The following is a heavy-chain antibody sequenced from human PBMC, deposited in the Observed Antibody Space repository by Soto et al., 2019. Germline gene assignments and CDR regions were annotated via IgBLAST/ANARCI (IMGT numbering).Heavy chain of an antibody. CDR2: IVPRFGSP. V-gene: IGHV1-69*06. CDR3: ARDLIQLRLGKYSFNGMDV. CDR1: GGTFSDFA. Sequence: QVQLVQSGAEMRKPGSSLRVSCKASGGTFSDFAFSWVRQAPGQGLEWMGGIVPRFGSPNYAQKFGGRVTISADTSTSTVYMEVSSLRFDDTAVYFCARDLIQLRLGKYSFNGMDVWGQGTTITDSS. D-gene: IGHD3-16*01. J-gene: IGHJ6*02.